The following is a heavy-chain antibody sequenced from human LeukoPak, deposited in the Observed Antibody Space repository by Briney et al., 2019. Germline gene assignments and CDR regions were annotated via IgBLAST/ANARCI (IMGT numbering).Heavy chain of an antibody. J-gene: IGHJ4*02. CDR2: IWYDGSNK. CDR1: GFTFSSYA. D-gene: IGHD6-19*01. V-gene: IGHV3-33*08. Sequence: GGSLRLSCAASGFTFSSYAMHWVRQAPGKGLEWVAVIWYDGSNKYYADSVKGRFTISRDNSKNTLYLQMNSLRAEDTAVYYCARDSSSGWHYFDYWGQGTLVTVSS. CDR3: ARDSSSGWHYFDY.